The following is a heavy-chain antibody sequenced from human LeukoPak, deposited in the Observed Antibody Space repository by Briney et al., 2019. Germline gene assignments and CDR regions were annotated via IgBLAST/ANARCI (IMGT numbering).Heavy chain of an antibody. CDR2: ISYDGSNE. CDR1: GFPFSSYG. D-gene: IGHD3-10*01. V-gene: IGHV3-33*01. Sequence: PGGSLRLSCAASGFPFSSYGMHWVRQAPGKGLAWVTLISYDGSNEYYADSVKGRFTISRDSAEDTLFLQMNSLRVEDTAVYYCARDVYSSGSYYFDYWGQGTLVTVSS. J-gene: IGHJ4*02. CDR3: ARDVYSSGSYYFDY.